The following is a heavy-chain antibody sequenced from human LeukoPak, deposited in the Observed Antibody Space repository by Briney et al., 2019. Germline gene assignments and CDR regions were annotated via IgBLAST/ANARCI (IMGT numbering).Heavy chain of an antibody. CDR2: INPSGGST. CDR3: ARERRYFDWLLRYYYYGMDV. J-gene: IGHJ6*02. D-gene: IGHD3-9*01. V-gene: IGHV1-46*01. Sequence: ASVKVSCKASGYTFTSYYMHWVRQAPGQGLEWMGIINPSGGSTSYAQKFQGRVTMTRDTSTSTVYMELGSLRSEDTAVYYCARERRYFDWLLRYYYYGMDVWGQGTTVTVSS. CDR1: GYTFTSYY.